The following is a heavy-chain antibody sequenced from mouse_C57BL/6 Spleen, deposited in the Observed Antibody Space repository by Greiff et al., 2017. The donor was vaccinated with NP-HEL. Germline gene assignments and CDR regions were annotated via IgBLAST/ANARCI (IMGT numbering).Heavy chain of an antibody. CDR1: GYTFTSYT. Sequence: QVQLQQSGAELARPGASVKMSCKASGYTFTSYTMHWVKQRPGQGLEWIGYINPSSGSTKYNQKFKDKATLTADKSSSTAYMQLSSLTSEDSAVYYCARFDGYEGLDYWGQGTTLTVSS. CDR3: ARFDGYEGLDY. J-gene: IGHJ2*01. D-gene: IGHD2-2*01. V-gene: IGHV1-4*01. CDR2: INPSSGST.